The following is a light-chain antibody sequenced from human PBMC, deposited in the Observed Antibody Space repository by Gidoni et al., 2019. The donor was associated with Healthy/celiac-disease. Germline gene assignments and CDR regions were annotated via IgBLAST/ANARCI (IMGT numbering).Light chain of an antibody. J-gene: IGKJ1*01. CDR2: DAS. CDR3: QQRSNWLTWT. Sequence: EIVLTQSQATLSLSPGERATLPCRASQSVSSYLAWYQQTPGQAPRLLIYDASNRATGIPARFSGSGSGTDFTLTISSLEPEDFAVYYCQQRSNWLTWTFGQGTKVEIK. CDR1: QSVSSY. V-gene: IGKV3-11*01.